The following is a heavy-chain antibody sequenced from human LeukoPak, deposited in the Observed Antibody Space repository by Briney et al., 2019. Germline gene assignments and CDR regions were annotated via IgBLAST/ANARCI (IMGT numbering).Heavy chain of an antibody. D-gene: IGHD5-24*01. Sequence: AGGSLRLSCAASGFTFRSHWMHWVRQAPGKGLVWVSHINGDGGTTTYADSVKGRFTISRDNAKNTLYLQMNSLRAEDTVVFYCARSNNYGFDYWGQGTLVTVSS. V-gene: IGHV3-74*03. CDR3: ARSNNYGFDY. CDR2: INGDGGTT. J-gene: IGHJ4*02. CDR1: GFTFRSHW.